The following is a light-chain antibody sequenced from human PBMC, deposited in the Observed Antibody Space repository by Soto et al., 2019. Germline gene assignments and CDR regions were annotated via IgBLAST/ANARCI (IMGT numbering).Light chain of an antibody. V-gene: IGKV4-1*01. CDR1: RNLLYNDKNY. CDR2: WAS. CDR3: QQFYTTPRT. Sequence: DIVMTQAPDSLAASLGAIVTINCKSSRNLLYNDKNYVAWYQQRPGQAPKLLIYWASTRESEVPVRISGSGSVTDFRLTIRDLQAADAAVYYCQQFYTTPRTFGHGDQGGD. J-gene: IGKJ2*01.